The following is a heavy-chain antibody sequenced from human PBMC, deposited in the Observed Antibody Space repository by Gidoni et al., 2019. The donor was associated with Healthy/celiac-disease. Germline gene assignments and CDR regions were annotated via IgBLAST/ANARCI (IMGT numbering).Heavy chain of an antibody. V-gene: IGHV4-34*01. CDR3: ARFLQDRIVVVPAATNWFDP. D-gene: IGHD2-2*01. Sequence: QVQLQQWGAGLLKPSETLSLTCPVYGGSFSGYYWRWIRPPPGKGLEWIGEINHSGSTNYNPALKSRVTISVDTSKNQFSLKLSSVTAADTAVYYCARFLQDRIVVVPAATNWFDPWGQGTLVTVSS. J-gene: IGHJ5*02. CDR1: GGSFSGYY. CDR2: INHSGST.